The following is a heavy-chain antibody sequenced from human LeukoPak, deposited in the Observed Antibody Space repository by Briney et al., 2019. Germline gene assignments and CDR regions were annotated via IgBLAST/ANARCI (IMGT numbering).Heavy chain of an antibody. CDR3: ARDSGNYYYYYMDV. J-gene: IGHJ6*03. D-gene: IGHD1-26*01. CDR2: IYTSGST. CDR1: GGSISSYY. V-gene: IGHV4-4*07. Sequence: SETLSLTCTVSGGSISSYYWSWTRQPAGKGPEWIGRIYTSGSTNYNPSLKSRVTMSVDTSKNQLSLKLSSVTAADTAVYYCARDSGNYYYYYMDVWGKGTTVTVSS.